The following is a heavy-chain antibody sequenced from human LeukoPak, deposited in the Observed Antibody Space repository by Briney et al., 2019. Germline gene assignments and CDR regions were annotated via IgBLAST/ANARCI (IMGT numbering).Heavy chain of an antibody. CDR1: GFTFSSYS. V-gene: IGHV3-21*04. D-gene: IGHD6-19*01. Sequence: GGSLRLSCAASGFTFSSYSMNWVRQAPGKGLEWVSSISSSSSYIYYADSVKGRFTISRDNAKNSLYLQMNSLRAEDTALYYCAKDLEGSVAGFGFDYWGQGTLVTVSS. CDR3: AKDLEGSVAGFGFDY. CDR2: ISSSSSYI. J-gene: IGHJ4*02.